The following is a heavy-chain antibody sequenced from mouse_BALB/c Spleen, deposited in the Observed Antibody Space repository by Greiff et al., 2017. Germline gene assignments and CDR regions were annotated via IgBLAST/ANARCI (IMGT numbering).Heavy chain of an antibody. D-gene: IGHD2-4*01. V-gene: IGHV1S29*02. CDR2: IYPYNGGT. J-gene: IGHJ3*01. Sequence: VQLQQSGPELVKPGASVKISCKASGYTFTDYNMHWVKQSHGKSLEWIGYIYPYNGGTGYNQKFKSKATLTVDNSSSTAYMELRSLTSEDSAVYYCARLFDYEAWFAYWGQGTLVTVSA. CDR3: ARLFDYEAWFAY. CDR1: GYTFTDYN.